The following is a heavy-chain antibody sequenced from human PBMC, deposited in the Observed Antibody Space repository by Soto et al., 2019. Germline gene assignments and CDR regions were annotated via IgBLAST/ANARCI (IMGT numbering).Heavy chain of an antibody. V-gene: IGHV3-33*01. CDR3: ARGTLCVSGRPYAFDI. J-gene: IGHJ3*02. CDR2: IWYDGSDK. D-gene: IGHD3-10*01. CDR1: RFTFRTYG. Sequence: QVQLVESGGGVVQPERSLRLSCAASRFTFRTYGMHWVRQTPGKGLEWVAVIWYDGSDKDYADSVKDRFTIFRDNSKSTLYLQMNSLRAEDTAVYYCARGTLCVSGRPYAFDIWGQGTMVTVSS.